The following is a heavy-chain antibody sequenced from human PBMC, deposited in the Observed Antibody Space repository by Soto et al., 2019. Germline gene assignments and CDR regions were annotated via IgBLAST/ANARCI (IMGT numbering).Heavy chain of an antibody. CDR1: GGSISSDASF. D-gene: IGHD1-1*01. J-gene: IGHJ5*02. V-gene: IGHV4-31*03. CDR2: ISYSGTT. CDR3: ARGGASWKWFDP. Sequence: QVQLQESGPGLVKPSQTLSLTCTVSGGSISSDASFWSWIRQLPGKGPEWIAFISYSGTTSYNPSLRSRVTVSADTSKSQFSLNLSSVTAADTAVYYCARGGASWKWFDPWGQGTLVTVSS.